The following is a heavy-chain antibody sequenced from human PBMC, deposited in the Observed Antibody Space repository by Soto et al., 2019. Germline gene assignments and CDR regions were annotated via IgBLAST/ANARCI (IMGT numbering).Heavy chain of an antibody. CDR3: ARGSDSGSSAFDP. V-gene: IGHV3-30-3*01. D-gene: IGHD1-26*01. CDR1: GFTFSSYA. J-gene: IGHJ5*02. CDR2: ISYDGSNK. Sequence: QVQLVESGGGVVQPGRSLRLSCAASGFTFSSYAMHWVRQAPGKGLEWVAVISYDGSNKYYADSVKGRFTISRDNSKNTLYLQMNSLRAEDTAVYYCARGSDSGSSAFDPWGQGTLVTVSS.